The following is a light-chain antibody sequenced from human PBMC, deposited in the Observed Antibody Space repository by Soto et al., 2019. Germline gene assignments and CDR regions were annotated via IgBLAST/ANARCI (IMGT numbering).Light chain of an antibody. Sequence: DIQMTQSPSSLSASVGDRVTITCRASRGISNYLAWYQQKPGKVPKLLIYAASTLQSGVPYRFSGSGSGTDFTLTISSLQPEDVATYYCQKYDSAPLTFGGGSKVEI. CDR1: RGISNY. CDR3: QKYDSAPLT. J-gene: IGKJ4*01. V-gene: IGKV1-27*01. CDR2: AAS.